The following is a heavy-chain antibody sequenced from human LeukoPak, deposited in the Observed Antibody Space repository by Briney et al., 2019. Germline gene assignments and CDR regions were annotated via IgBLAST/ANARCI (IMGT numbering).Heavy chain of an antibody. Sequence: ASVKVSCKASGGTFSSYAISWVRQAPGQGLEWMGGIIPIFGTANYAQKFQGRVTITADESTGTAYMELSSLGSEDTAVYYCARGVLSVGALPAAKYYFDYWGQGTLVTVSS. J-gene: IGHJ4*02. V-gene: IGHV1-69*13. CDR2: IIPIFGTA. CDR1: GGTFSSYA. D-gene: IGHD2-2*01. CDR3: ARGVLSVGALPAAKYYFDY.